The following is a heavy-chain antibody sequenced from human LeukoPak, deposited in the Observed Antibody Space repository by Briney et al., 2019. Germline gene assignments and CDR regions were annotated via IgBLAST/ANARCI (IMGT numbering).Heavy chain of an antibody. V-gene: IGHV1-18*01. CDR2: SSPYDGNT. J-gene: IGHJ5*02. CDR1: GYTFTNYG. D-gene: IGHD3-9*01. CDR3: ARTTGTYNYFDP. Sequence: ASVKVSCKASGYTFTNYGISWVRQAPGQGLEWIGWSSPYDGNTNYAQKLHGRVTMTADTSTNTAYMELRSLRSDDTAVYYCARTTGTYNYFDPWGQGTLVTVSS.